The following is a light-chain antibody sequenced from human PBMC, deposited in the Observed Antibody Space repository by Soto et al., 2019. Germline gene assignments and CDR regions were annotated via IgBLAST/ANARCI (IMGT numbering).Light chain of an antibody. CDR2: GAS. Sequence: EIVMTQSPATLSVSPGERATLSCRASQSVSSNLAWYRQKPGQAPRPLIYGASTRGTGIPARFSGSGPGTEFTLTISSLQSEDFAVYYCQQYNNWPRTFGQGTKVDIK. CDR3: QQYNNWPRT. CDR1: QSVSSN. V-gene: IGKV3-15*01. J-gene: IGKJ1*01.